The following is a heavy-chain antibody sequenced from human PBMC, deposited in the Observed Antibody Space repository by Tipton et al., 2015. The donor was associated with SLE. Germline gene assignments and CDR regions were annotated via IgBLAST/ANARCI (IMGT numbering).Heavy chain of an antibody. Sequence: TLSLTCTVSGGSISSYYWSWVRRPPGEGLEWIGYIYYSGSTNYNPSLKSRVPISVDTSQNQFSLKLSSVTAADTAVYYCAKDSVAATLFDYWGQGTRVPVSS. D-gene: IGHD2-15*01. V-gene: IGHV4-59*01. CDR2: IYYSGST. J-gene: IGHJ4*02. CDR3: AKDSVAATLFDY. CDR1: GGSISSYY.